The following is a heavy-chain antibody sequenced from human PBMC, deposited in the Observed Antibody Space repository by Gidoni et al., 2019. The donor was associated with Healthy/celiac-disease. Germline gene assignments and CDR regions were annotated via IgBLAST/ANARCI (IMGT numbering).Heavy chain of an antibody. V-gene: IGHV3-30*18. J-gene: IGHJ5*02. D-gene: IGHD1-26*01. CDR3: AKARGSYQS. CDR2: ISYDGSNK. Sequence: QVQLVESGGGVVQPGRSLRLSCAASGFTFSSYGMHWVRQAPGKGLEWVAVISYDGSNKYYADAVKGRFTISRDNSKNTLYLQMNSLRAEDTAVYYCAKARGSYQSWGQGTLVTVSS. CDR1: GFTFSSYG.